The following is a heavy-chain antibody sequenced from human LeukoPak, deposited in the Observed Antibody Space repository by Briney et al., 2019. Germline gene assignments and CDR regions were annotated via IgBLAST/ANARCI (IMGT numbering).Heavy chain of an antibody. J-gene: IGHJ4*02. D-gene: IGHD5-12*01. CDR3: AIAAVATNNYFDY. V-gene: IGHV5-51*01. Sequence: YWSWIRQPPGKGLEWMGIIYPGDSDTRYSPSFQGQVTISADKSISTAYLQWSSLKASDTAMYYCAIAAVATNNYFDYWGQGTLVTVSS. CDR1: YW. CDR2: IYPGDSDT.